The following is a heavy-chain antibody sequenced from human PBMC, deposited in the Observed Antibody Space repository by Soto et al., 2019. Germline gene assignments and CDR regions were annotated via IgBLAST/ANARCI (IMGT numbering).Heavy chain of an antibody. D-gene: IGHD6-13*01. Sequence: QVQLVQSGAEVKKPGASVKVSCKASGYTFTSYDINWVRQATGQGLEWMGWMNPNSGNTGYAQKFQGRVTMTRNTSISTADMELSSLRSEDTAVYYCARTYSSSWYGAVRYYYYGMGVWGQGTTVTVSS. V-gene: IGHV1-8*01. CDR3: ARTYSSSWYGAVRYYYYGMGV. J-gene: IGHJ6*02. CDR2: MNPNSGNT. CDR1: GYTFTSYD.